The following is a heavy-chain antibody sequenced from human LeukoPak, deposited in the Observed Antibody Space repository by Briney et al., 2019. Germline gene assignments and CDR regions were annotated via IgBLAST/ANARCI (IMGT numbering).Heavy chain of an antibody. D-gene: IGHD1-20*01. CDR2: IIPIFGTA. CDR1: GGTFSSYA. Sequence: GSSVKVSCKASGGTFSSYAISWVRQAPGQGLEWMGGIIPIFGTANYAQKCQGRVTITADESTSTAYMELSSLRSEDTAVYYCARQLYRVSGRYNWNEADGYYYYYMDVWGKGTTVTVSS. CDR3: ARQLYRVSGRYNWNEADGYYYYYMDV. J-gene: IGHJ6*03. V-gene: IGHV1-69*01.